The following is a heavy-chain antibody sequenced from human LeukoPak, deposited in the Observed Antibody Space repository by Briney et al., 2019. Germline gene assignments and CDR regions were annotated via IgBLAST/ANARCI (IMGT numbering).Heavy chain of an antibody. D-gene: IGHD3-9*01. CDR1: GYTFTSYG. CDR3: AREGDYDILTGYPNWFDP. J-gene: IGHJ5*02. Sequence: ASVKVSCKASGYTFTSYGISWVRQAPGQGLEWMGWISAYNGNTNYAQKLQGRATMTTDTSTGTAYMELRSLRSDDTAVYYCAREGDYDILTGYPNWFDPWGQGTLVTVSS. CDR2: ISAYNGNT. V-gene: IGHV1-18*01.